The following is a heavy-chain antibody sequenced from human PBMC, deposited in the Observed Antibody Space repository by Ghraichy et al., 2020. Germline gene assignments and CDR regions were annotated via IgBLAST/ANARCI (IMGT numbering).Heavy chain of an antibody. Sequence: SETLSLTCTVSGGSISSGGYYWSWIRQHPGKGLEWIGYIYYSGSTYYNPSLKSRVTISVDTSKNQFSLKLSPVTAADTAVYYCAREMYYYGSGSYYKDYCYYAMDVWGQGTTVTVSS. J-gene: IGHJ6*02. D-gene: IGHD3-10*01. V-gene: IGHV4-31*03. CDR1: GGSISSGGYY. CDR3: AREMYYYGSGSYYKDYCYYAMDV. CDR2: IYYSGST.